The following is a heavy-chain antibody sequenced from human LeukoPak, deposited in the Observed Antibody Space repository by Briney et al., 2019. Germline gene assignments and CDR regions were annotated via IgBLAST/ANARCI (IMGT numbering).Heavy chain of an antibody. CDR1: GFTVSSNYA. D-gene: IGHD2-15*01. CDR2: ISGSGGRT. Sequence: GGSLRLSCAASGFTVSSNYAMSWVRQAPGKGLEWVSVISGSGGRTNYADSVKGRFTVSRDNSKNSLYLQMNSLRAEDTAVYYCAKSPTLLDYFDYWGQGTLVTVSS. J-gene: IGHJ4*02. V-gene: IGHV3-23*01. CDR3: AKSPTLLDYFDY.